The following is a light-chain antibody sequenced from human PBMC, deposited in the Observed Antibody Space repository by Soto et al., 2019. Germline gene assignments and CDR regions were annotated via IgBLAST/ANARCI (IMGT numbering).Light chain of an antibody. CDR3: QQYGRP. J-gene: IGKJ1*01. CDR2: GAS. V-gene: IGKV3-20*01. CDR1: QSVTSDY. Sequence: EIVLTQSPGTLSLSPGERATLSCRASQSVTSDYLAWYQQKPGQAPRLLIHGASSRATGIPDRFSGSGSGTDFTLTISSLEPEDFAVYYCQQYGRPFGQGTKVEIK.